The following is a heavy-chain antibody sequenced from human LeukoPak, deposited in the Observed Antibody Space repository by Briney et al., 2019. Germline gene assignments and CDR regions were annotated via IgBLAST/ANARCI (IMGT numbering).Heavy chain of an antibody. Sequence: PSETLSLTCTVSGGSISSSSYYWGWIRQPPGKGLEWIGSIYYSGSTYYNPSLKSRVTISVDTSKNQFSLKLSSVTAADTAVYYCARRDVLAFGFDLWGQGTVVTVSS. CDR2: IYYSGST. J-gene: IGHJ3*01. CDR3: ARRDVLAFGFDL. V-gene: IGHV4-39*01. CDR1: GGSISSSSYY. D-gene: IGHD3-16*01.